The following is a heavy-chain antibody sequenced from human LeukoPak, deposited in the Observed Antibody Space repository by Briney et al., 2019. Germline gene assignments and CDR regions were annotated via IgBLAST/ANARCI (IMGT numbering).Heavy chain of an antibody. J-gene: IGHJ4*02. CDR1: GFTFSSYE. D-gene: IGHD7-27*01. CDR2: ISSSGSTI. Sequence: GGSLRLSCAASGFTFSSYEMNWVRQAPGKGLEWVSYISSSGSTIYYADSVKGRFTISRDNAKNSLYLQMNSLRVEDTAVYYCASSNWGSDYFDYWGQGTLVTVSS. V-gene: IGHV3-48*03. CDR3: ASSNWGSDYFDY.